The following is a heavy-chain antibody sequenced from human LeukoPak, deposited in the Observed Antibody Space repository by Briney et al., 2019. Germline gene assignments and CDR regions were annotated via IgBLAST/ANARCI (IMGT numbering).Heavy chain of an antibody. CDR2: INHSGST. CDR1: GGSFSGYY. CDR3: ARTPDIPKHNWFDP. J-gene: IGHJ5*02. V-gene: IGHV4-34*01. D-gene: IGHD3-9*01. Sequence: SETLSLTCAVYGGSFSGYYWSWIRQPPGKGLEWIGEINHSGSTNYNPSLKSRVTISVDTSKNQFSLRQSSVTAADTAVYYCARTPDIPKHNWFDPWGQGTLVTVSS.